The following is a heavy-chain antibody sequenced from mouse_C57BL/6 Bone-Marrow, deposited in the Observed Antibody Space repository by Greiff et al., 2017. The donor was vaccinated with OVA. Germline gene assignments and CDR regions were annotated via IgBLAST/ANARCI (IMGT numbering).Heavy chain of an antibody. J-gene: IGHJ3*01. V-gene: IGHV5-17*01. D-gene: IGHD1-1*01. CDR3: ARDYGSSYLAWVAY. Sequence: VQVVESGGGLVKPGGSLKLSCAASGFTFSDYGMHWVRQAPEKGLEWVAYISIGSSTIYYADTVKGRFTISRDNAKNTLFLQMTSLRSEDTAMYYCARDYGSSYLAWVAYWGQGTLVTVSA. CDR2: ISIGSSTI. CDR1: GFTFSDYG.